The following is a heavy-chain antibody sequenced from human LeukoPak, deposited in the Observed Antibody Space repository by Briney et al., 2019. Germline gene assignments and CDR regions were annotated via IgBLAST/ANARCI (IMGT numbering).Heavy chain of an antibody. CDR3: AKDGYSSSWYHNWFDP. J-gene: IGHJ5*02. D-gene: IGHD6-13*01. Sequence: GGSLRLSCAASGFAFNTYAMHWVRQAPGKGPEWVAVISYDGRNKHYGDSVKGRFTISRDNSKNTLYLQMNSLRAEDTAVYYCAKDGYSSSWYHNWFDPWGQGTLVTVSS. V-gene: IGHV3-30*18. CDR2: ISYDGRNK. CDR1: GFAFNTYA.